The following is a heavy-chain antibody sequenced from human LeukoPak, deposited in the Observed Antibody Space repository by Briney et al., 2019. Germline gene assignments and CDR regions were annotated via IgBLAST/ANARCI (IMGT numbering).Heavy chain of an antibody. CDR3: ARDLDDSSGGDAFDI. CDR1: GGSISGYY. Sequence: SETLSLTCTVSGGSISGYYWSWIRQPPGKGLEWIGYIYYSGSTNYNPSLKSRVTISVDTSKNQFSLKLSSVTAADTAVYYCARDLDDSSGGDAFDIWGQGTMVTVSS. J-gene: IGHJ3*02. V-gene: IGHV4-59*12. CDR2: IYYSGST. D-gene: IGHD3-22*01.